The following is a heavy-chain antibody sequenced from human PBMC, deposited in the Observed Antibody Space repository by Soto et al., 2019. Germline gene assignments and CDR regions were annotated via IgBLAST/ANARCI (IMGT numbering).Heavy chain of an antibody. CDR3: AKSGQSSLVNTEV. J-gene: IGHJ6*02. D-gene: IGHD4-17*01. V-gene: IGHV3-23*01. CDR2: ISGSADST. Sequence: EVQMLESGGGLVQPGGSLRLSCAASGFTFRSYATNWVRQAPGKGLEWVSTISGSADSTYYADSVKGRFTISRDNSKNTLSLQMNSLRAEDTAVYYCAKSGQSSLVNTEVWGQGTTVTVSS. CDR1: GFTFRSYA.